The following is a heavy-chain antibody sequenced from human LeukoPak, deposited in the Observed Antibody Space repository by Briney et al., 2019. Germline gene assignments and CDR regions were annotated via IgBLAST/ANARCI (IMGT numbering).Heavy chain of an antibody. Sequence: GASVKVSCKASGGTLSSYAISWVRQAPGQGLEWMGRIIPIFGTANYAQKFQGRVTITTDESTSTAYMELSSLRSEDTAVYYCARTSGYYSDYWGQGTLVTVSS. D-gene: IGHD3-22*01. J-gene: IGHJ4*02. CDR3: ARTSGYYSDY. V-gene: IGHV1-69*05. CDR2: IIPIFGTA. CDR1: GGTLSSYA.